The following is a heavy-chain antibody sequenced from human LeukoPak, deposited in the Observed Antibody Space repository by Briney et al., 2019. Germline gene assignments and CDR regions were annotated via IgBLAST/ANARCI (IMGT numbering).Heavy chain of an antibody. CDR2: ISYGGTKE. V-gene: IGHV3-30*04. D-gene: IGHD6-6*01. Sequence: GRSLRLSCAASGFSFSDYALHWVRQAPGKGLEWVAVISYGGTKEYYADSVKGRFTISKDNSKNTLYLQMNSLRHEDTAVYYCARNKPITAFFGMGVWGQGTTVIVSS. J-gene: IGHJ6*02. CDR1: GFSFSDYA. CDR3: ARNKPITAFFGMGV.